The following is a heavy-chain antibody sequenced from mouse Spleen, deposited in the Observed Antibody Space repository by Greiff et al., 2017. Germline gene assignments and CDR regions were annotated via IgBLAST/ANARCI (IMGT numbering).Heavy chain of an antibody. J-gene: IGHJ3*01. V-gene: IGHV1-7*01. Sequence: QVQLKESGAELAKPGASVKLSCKASGYTFTSYWMHWVKQRPGQGLEWIGYINPSSGYTKYNQKFKDKATLTADKSSSTAYMQLSSLTYEDSAVYYCASHGNPTEAWFAYWGQGTLVTVSA. CDR2: INPSSGYT. CDR1: GYTFTSYW. CDR3: ASHGNPTEAWFAY. D-gene: IGHD2-1*01.